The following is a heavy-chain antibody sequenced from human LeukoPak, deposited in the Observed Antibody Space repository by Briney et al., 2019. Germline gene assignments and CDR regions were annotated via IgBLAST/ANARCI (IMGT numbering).Heavy chain of an antibody. Sequence: SETLSLTCAVSGGSISSTNWWSWVRQPPGKGLEWIGEIYHSGSTNYNPSLKSRVTISVDKSKNQFSLKVTALTAADTAVYYCATAEPRGSIWYPYWGQGTLVTVSS. CDR1: GGSISSTNW. J-gene: IGHJ4*02. D-gene: IGHD6-13*01. V-gene: IGHV4-4*02. CDR2: IYHSGST. CDR3: ATAEPRGSIWYPY.